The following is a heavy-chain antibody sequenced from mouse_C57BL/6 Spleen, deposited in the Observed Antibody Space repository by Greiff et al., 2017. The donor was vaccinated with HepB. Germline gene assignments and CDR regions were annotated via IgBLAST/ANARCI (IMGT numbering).Heavy chain of an antibody. CDR3: ARRGDGNYALFAY. CDR1: GYAFSSYW. CDR2: IYPGDGDT. Sequence: VQLQQSGAELVKPGASVKISCKASGYAFSSYWMNWVKQRPGKGLEWIGQIYPGDGDTNYNGKFKGKATLTADKSSSTAYMQLSSLTAEDSAVYVCARRGDGNYALFAYWGQGTLVTVSA. D-gene: IGHD2-1*01. V-gene: IGHV1-80*01. J-gene: IGHJ3*01.